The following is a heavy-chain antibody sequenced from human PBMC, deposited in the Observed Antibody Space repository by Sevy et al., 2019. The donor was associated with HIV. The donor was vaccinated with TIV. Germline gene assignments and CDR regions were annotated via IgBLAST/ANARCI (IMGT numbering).Heavy chain of an antibody. CDR3: ARGRTSEYRYGYNAFDI. CDR1: GFTFSSHW. Sequence: GGSLRLSCAASGFTFSSHWMSWVRQAPGKGLEWVANIKQDGSEKYYVGSVKGRFTISRDNAKNSLYLQMNSLRAEDTAVYYCARGRTSEYRYGYNAFDIWGQGTMVTVSS. J-gene: IGHJ3*02. CDR2: IKQDGSEK. D-gene: IGHD5-18*01. V-gene: IGHV3-7*01.